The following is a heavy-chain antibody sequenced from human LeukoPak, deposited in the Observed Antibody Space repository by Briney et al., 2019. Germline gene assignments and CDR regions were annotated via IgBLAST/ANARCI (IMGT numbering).Heavy chain of an antibody. CDR2: INHSGST. CDR1: GGSFSGYY. D-gene: IGHD5-12*01. V-gene: IGHV4-34*01. J-gene: IGHJ4*02. Sequence: SETLSLTCAVYGGSFSGYYWSWIRQPPGKGLEWIGEINHSGSTNYNPSLKSRVTISVDTSKNQFSLKLSSLTAADTAVYYCARGGDIVATIWGYFDYWGQGTLVTVSS. CDR3: ARGGDIVATIWGYFDY.